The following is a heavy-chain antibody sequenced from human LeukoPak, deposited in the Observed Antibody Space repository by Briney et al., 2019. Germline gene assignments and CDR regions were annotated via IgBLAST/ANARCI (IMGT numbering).Heavy chain of an antibody. Sequence: GESLKISCKGSGYSFTSFWIGWVRQMPGKGLEWMGIIYPGDSDTRYSPSFQGQVTISVDKSVSAAYLQWISLKASDTAMYYCASPPTRECTSISCPLSYWGQGTLVTVSS. D-gene: IGHD2-2*01. CDR3: ASPPTRECTSISCPLSY. CDR2: IYPGDSDT. V-gene: IGHV5-51*01. CDR1: GYSFTSFW. J-gene: IGHJ4*02.